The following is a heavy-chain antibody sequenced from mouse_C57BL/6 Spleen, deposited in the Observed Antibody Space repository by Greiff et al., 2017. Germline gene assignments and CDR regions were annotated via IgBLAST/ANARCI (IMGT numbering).Heavy chain of an antibody. D-gene: IGHD1-1*01. V-gene: IGHV1-39*01. CDR2: INPNYGTT. CDR3: ARSGIFITTVVATDYAMDY. CDR1: GYSFTDYN. J-gene: IGHJ4*01. Sequence: VHVKQSGPELVKPGASVKISCKASGYSFTDYNMNWVKQSNGKSLEWIGVINPNYGTTSYNQKFKGKATLTVDQSSSTAYMQLNSLTSEDSAVYYCARSGIFITTVVATDYAMDYWGQGTSVTVSS.